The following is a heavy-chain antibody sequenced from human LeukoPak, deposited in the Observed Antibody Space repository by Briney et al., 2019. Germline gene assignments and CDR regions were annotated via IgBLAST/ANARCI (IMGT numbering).Heavy chain of an antibody. V-gene: IGHV3-48*04. D-gene: IGHD2-21*02. Sequence: QPRGSLRLSCAASGFTFSSYSMNWVRQAPGKRLEWVSYISSSSSTIYYADSVKGRFTISRDNAKNSLYLQMNSLRAEDTAVYYCARGNIVVVTANDAFDIWGQGTMVTVSS. CDR2: ISSSSSTI. CDR3: ARGNIVVVTANDAFDI. J-gene: IGHJ3*02. CDR1: GFTFSSYS.